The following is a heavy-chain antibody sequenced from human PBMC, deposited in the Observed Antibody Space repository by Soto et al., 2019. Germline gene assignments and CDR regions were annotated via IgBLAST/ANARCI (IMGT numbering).Heavy chain of an antibody. Sequence: SETLSLTCTVSGDSITSSYSNWAWIPKPPGKGLEWIGTFYYSGTTSQNPPLRSRITISGDTSRNQFSLNLRYVTAADSGVYYCAKSHTTSGWYVTTDYWGQGTRVTVSS. CDR2: FYYSGTT. CDR1: GDSITSSYSN. D-gene: IGHD6-19*01. J-gene: IGHJ4*02. CDR3: AKSHTTSGWYVTTDY. V-gene: IGHV4-39*01.